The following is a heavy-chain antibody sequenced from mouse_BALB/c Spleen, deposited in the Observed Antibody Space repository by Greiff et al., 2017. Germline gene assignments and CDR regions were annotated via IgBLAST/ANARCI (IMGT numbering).Heavy chain of an antibody. Sequence: QVQLQQSGAELVRPGTSVKISCKASGYTFTNYWLGWVKQRPGHGLEWIGDIYPGGGYTNYNEKFKGKATLTADTSSSTAYMQLSSLTSEDSAVYFCARLDYYGSSYRDYFDYWGQGTTLTVSS. CDR3: ARLDYYGSSYRDYFDY. CDR1: GYTFTNYW. D-gene: IGHD1-1*01. J-gene: IGHJ2*01. V-gene: IGHV1-63*02. CDR2: IYPGGGYT.